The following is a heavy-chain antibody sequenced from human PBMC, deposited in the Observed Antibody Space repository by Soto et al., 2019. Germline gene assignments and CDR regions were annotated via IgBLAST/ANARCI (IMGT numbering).Heavy chain of an antibody. CDR3: ARDGIAATGT. V-gene: IGHV4-4*02. D-gene: IGHD6-13*01. J-gene: IGHJ4*02. CDR2: IHHSGST. Sequence: QVQLQESGPGLVKPSGTLALTCAVSGGSISSSNWWSWVRQPPGKGLEWIGEIHHSGSTNYNPSLKSRVTLSVDKSKNQVSLKMSSVTAADTAVYYCARDGIAATGTWGQGTLVTVSS. CDR1: GGSISSSNW.